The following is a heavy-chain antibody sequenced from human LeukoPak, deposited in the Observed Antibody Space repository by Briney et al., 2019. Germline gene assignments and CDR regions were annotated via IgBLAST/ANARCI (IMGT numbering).Heavy chain of an antibody. CDR1: GGSFSGYY. Sequence: SETLSLTCAVYGGSFSGYYWSWIRQPPGKGLEWVGEINHSGSTNYNPSLKSRVTISVDTSKNQFSLKLSSVTAADTAVYYCARGGYFDYWGQGTLVTVSS. V-gene: IGHV4-34*01. CDR2: INHSGST. J-gene: IGHJ4*02. CDR3: ARGGYFDY.